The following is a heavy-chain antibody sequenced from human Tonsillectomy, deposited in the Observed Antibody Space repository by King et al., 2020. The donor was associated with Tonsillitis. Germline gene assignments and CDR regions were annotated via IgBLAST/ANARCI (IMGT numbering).Heavy chain of an antibody. V-gene: IGHV3-66*01. D-gene: IGHD5-12*01. CDR2: INSGGRT. CDR1: GLTVSSNY. J-gene: IGHJ4*02. CDR3: ANTRGGYDLFFDY. Sequence: VQLVESGGGLVQPGGSLRLSCAASGLTVSSNYMSWVRQAPGKGLEWVSVINSGGRTYYADSVKGRFTISRYNSKNTLYLQMNSQSAEDTAVFYCANTRGGYDLFFDYWGQGTLVTVSS.